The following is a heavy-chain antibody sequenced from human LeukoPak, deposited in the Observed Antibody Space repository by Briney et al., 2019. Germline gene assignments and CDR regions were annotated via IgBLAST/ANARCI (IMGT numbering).Heavy chain of an antibody. J-gene: IGHJ4*02. D-gene: IGHD3-22*01. V-gene: IGHV3-30*12. CDR1: GFSFSSYA. CDR3: ARTKSGYYSPFDY. CDR2: ISSDGSEK. Sequence: GGSLRLSCAASGFSFSSYAIHWVRQAPGKGLEWLSFISSDGSEKYYADSVKGRFTISRDNAKNSLYLQMNSLRTEDTAVYYCARTKSGYYSPFDYWGQGTLVTVSS.